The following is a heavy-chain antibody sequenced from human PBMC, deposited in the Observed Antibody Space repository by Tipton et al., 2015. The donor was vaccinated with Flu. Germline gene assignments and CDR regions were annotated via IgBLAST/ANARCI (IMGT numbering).Heavy chain of an antibody. V-gene: IGHV4-59*01. D-gene: IGHD3-16*01. CDR1: GGSTSSYY. Sequence: TLSLTCSVSGGSTSSYYWSWIRQPPGKGLEWIGYIYSSGSTKYNPSLQSRVTISLDTARNQFSLRLTSVTVADTAVYFCARDWRGNDYWGQGTLVTVSS. CDR2: IYSSGST. CDR3: ARDWRGNDY. J-gene: IGHJ4*02.